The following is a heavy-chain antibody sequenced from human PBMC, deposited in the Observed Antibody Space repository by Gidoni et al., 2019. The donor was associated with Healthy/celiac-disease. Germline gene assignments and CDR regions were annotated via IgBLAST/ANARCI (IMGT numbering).Heavy chain of an antibody. V-gene: IGHV3-33*01. CDR1: GFTFSSSG. J-gene: IGHJ4*02. CDR3: ARGLGNYCSGGSCYSSPFDY. Sequence: QVQLVESGGGVVQPGRSLRPSCAASGFTFSSSGMHWVRQAPGKGLEWVAVIWYDGSNKYYADSVKGRFTISRDNSKNTLYLQMNSLRAEDTAVYYCARGLGNYCSGGSCYSSPFDYWGQGTLVTVSS. D-gene: IGHD2-15*01. CDR2: IWYDGSNK.